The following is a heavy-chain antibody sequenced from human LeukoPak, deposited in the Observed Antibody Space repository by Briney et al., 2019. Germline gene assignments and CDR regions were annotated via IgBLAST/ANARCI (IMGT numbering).Heavy chain of an antibody. CDR1: GFTFSSYA. CDR2: ITDSGFTT. D-gene: IGHD2-2*02. Sequence: GGSLRLSCAASGFTFSSYAMSWVRQAPGKGLEWVSGITDSGFTTFYANSVKGRFTISRDNSKNTLYLQMNSLRAEDTAVYYCANAGFCSGTTCYNPFDHWGQGTLVTVSS. V-gene: IGHV3-23*01. CDR3: ANAGFCSGTTCYNPFDH. J-gene: IGHJ4*02.